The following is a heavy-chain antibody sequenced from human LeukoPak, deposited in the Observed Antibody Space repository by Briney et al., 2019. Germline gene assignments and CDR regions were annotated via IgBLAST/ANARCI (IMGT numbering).Heavy chain of an antibody. J-gene: IGHJ4*02. D-gene: IGHD4-17*01. Sequence: PGGSLRLSCAASGFTFSTFAMIWVRQPPGKGLEWVSSIFQGGGEIHYADSVRGRFTISRDNSKNTLYLQMNSLRAEDTAVYYCAKDPMTSVTTTAYWGQGTLVTVSS. CDR2: IFQGGGEI. V-gene: IGHV3-23*01. CDR3: AKDPMTSVTTTAY. CDR1: GFTFSTFA.